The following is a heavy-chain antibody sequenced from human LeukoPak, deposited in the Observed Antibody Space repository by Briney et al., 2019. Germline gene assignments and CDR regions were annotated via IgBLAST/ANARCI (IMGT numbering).Heavy chain of an antibody. J-gene: IGHJ2*01. D-gene: IGHD2-21*02. V-gene: IGHV4-59*01. Sequence: SETLSLTCTVSGGSISSYYWSWIRQPPGKGLEWIGYIYYSGSTNYNPSLKSRVTISVDTSKNQFSLKLSSVTAADTAVYYCARVRPQEYCGGDCYSWYFDLWGRGTLATVSS. CDR1: GGSISSYY. CDR2: IYYSGST. CDR3: ARVRPQEYCGGDCYSWYFDL.